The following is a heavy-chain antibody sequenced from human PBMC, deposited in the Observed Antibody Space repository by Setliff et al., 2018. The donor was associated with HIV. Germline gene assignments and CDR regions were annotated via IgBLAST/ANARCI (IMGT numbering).Heavy chain of an antibody. CDR3: ARHRAQRGPGTNYDDWFDP. CDR2: VHSTGRT. V-gene: IGHV4-34*01. Sequence: PSETLSLTCAVYAGSLSGYYWSWRRPSPEKGLEWMGEVHSTGRTSYDTPFKTRVIISVDRSKSQFSLSLISVAAADTACYYCARHRAQRGPGTNYDDWFDPWGKGTLVTVSS. CDR1: AGSLSGYY. D-gene: IGHD3-10*01. J-gene: IGHJ5*02.